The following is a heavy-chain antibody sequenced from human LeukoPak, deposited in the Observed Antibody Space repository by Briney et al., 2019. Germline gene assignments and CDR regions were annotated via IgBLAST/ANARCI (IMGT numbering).Heavy chain of an antibody. CDR2: ISSSGSTK. CDR1: GFTFSSYE. D-gene: IGHD3-10*01. Sequence: PGGSLRISCAASGFTFSSYEMKWVRQAPGKGLEWVSDISSSGSTKSYADSVKGRFTISRDNAKNSLYLQMNSLRAGDTAVYYCADWGGRWGQGTLVTVSS. V-gene: IGHV3-48*03. CDR3: ADWGGR. J-gene: IGHJ4*02.